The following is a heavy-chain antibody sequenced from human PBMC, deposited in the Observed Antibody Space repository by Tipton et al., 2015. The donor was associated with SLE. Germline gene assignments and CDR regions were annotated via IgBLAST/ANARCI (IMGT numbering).Heavy chain of an antibody. J-gene: IGHJ5*01. V-gene: IGHV4-34*01. D-gene: IGHD1-1*01. CDR1: GGTSRDYF. CDR2: VSHRGTT. CDR3: ARGGVEEGLEEGDWFDS. Sequence: TLSLTCAVYGGTSRDYFWSWIRQPPGKGLEWIGEVSHRGTTNYNPSLDSRVTISLDRFNNQFTLKMTSVTAADTAVYYCARGGVEEGLEEGDWFDSWGQGTLVTVSS.